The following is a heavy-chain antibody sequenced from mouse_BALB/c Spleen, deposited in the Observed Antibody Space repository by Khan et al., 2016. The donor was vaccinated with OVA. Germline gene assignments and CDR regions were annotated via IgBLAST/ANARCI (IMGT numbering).Heavy chain of an antibody. CDR3: ARRTTGYAIDY. CDR2: INPRSGYT. CDR1: GYTFTSNT. Sequence: QVQLQQSGAELARPGASVKMSCEASGYTFTSNTMHWVKQRPGQGLEWIGYINPRSGYTNYNQKFKDKATLTADKSSSTAYMQLSSLTSEDSAVNYCARRTTGYAIDYWGQGTTVIVSS. J-gene: IGHJ4*01. V-gene: IGHV1-4*01. D-gene: IGHD2-14*01.